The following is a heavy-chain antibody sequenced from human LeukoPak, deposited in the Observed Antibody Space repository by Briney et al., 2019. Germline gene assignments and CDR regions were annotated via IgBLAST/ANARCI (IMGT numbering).Heavy chain of an antibody. Sequence: PGGSLRLSCAGSGFTFNTYEVNWVRQTPGMGLEWVSYISLSSTYTNYADSVKGRFTISRDNSKNSLYLQMNSLRAEDTSVYYCARVLVGGTNWFDPWGQGTLVTVSS. J-gene: IGHJ5*02. CDR3: ARVLVGGTNWFDP. CDR1: GFTFNTYE. V-gene: IGHV3-21*05. CDR2: ISLSSTYT. D-gene: IGHD1-26*01.